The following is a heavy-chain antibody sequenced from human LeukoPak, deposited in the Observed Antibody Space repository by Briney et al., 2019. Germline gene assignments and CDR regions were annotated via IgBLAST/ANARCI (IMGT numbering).Heavy chain of an antibody. D-gene: IGHD6-6*01. Sequence: SETLSLTCTVSGDSMGNDYWSCIRQSAGKGLEWIGRISTSGSTDYNPSLRSRVTMSVDTSRNQFSLTLTSMTAADTAVYYCARNEFRSYGLVHYWGQGTLVTVSS. CDR1: GDSMGNDY. J-gene: IGHJ4*02. CDR3: ARNEFRSYGLVHY. V-gene: IGHV4-4*07. CDR2: ISTSGST.